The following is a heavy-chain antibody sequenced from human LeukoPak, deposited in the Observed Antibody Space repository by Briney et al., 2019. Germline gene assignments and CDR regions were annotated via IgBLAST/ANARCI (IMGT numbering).Heavy chain of an antibody. V-gene: IGHV3-11*04. CDR1: GFTFSDYP. Sequence: GGSLRLSCATPGFTFSDYPMNWVRQAPGKGLEWVSNIRGSGPGSGSGTYYADSVKGRFIISRDDAKNSVYLQMNSLRIEDSAFYYCVRDVNWGFDSWGQGALVTVSS. J-gene: IGHJ4*02. CDR3: VRDVNWGFDS. CDR2: IRGSGPGSGSGT. D-gene: IGHD7-27*01.